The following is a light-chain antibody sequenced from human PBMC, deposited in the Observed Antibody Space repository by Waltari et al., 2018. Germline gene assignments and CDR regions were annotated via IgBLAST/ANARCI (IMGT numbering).Light chain of an antibody. Sequence: QSALTQPASVSGSPGQSITISCTGTSSDVGSYNLVSWYQQHPGKAPKLMIYEDNKRPSGVANRFSGSKSGNTASLTISGLQAEYEADYYCCSYAGSAIWVFGGGTKLTVL. V-gene: IGLV2-23*01. CDR3: CSYAGSAIWV. J-gene: IGLJ3*02. CDR1: SSDVGSYNL. CDR2: EDN.